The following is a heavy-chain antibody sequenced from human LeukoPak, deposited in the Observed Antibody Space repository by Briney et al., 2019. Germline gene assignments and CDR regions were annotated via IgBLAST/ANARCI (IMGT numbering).Heavy chain of an antibody. CDR2: ISTDGSET. J-gene: IGHJ5*02. CDR3: VGDRWVIVGATWGGFDP. CDR1: GFTFSTYW. D-gene: IGHD1-26*01. V-gene: IGHV3-74*03. Sequence: GGSLRLSCAASGFTFSTYWMHWVRQAPGKGLVWASGISTDGSETKYADSVKGRFTVTRDNARNTLYLQMSSLRAEDMAVYYCVGDRWVIVGATWGGFDPWGRGTLVTVSS.